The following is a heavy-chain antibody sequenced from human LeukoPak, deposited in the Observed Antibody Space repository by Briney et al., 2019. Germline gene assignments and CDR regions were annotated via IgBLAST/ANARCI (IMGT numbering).Heavy chain of an antibody. D-gene: IGHD1-26*01. J-gene: IGHJ1*01. Sequence: ASETLSLTCAVYGGSFSGYYWSWIHQPPGKGLEWIGEINHSGSTNYNPSLQSRVTISVDTSRNQFSLKLRSVTAADTAVYYCARHGPNSGSYSEYFQHWGQGTLVTVSS. CDR3: ARHGPNSGSYSEYFQH. CDR2: INHSGST. CDR1: GGSFSGYY. V-gene: IGHV4-34*01.